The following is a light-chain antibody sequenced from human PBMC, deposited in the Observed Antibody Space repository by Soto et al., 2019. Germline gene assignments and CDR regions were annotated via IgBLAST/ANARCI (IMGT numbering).Light chain of an antibody. V-gene: IGKV1-13*02. Sequence: GDRVTITCRASQGISSALAWYQQKPGQAPKLLIYDASSLESGVPSRFSGSGSGTDFTLTISSLQPEDFATYYCQQFNGYPRTFGRGTKVDIK. CDR1: QGISSA. J-gene: IGKJ3*01. CDR2: DAS. CDR3: QQFNGYPRT.